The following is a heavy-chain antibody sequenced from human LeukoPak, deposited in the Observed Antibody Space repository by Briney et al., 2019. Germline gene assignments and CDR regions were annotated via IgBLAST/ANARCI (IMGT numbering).Heavy chain of an antibody. CDR2: INAGNGNT. V-gene: IGHV1-3*01. J-gene: IGHJ4*02. D-gene: IGHD6-13*01. Sequence: GASVKVSCKASGYTFTSYAMHWVRQAPGQRLEWMGWINAGNGNTKYSQKFQGRVTITRDTSASTAYMELSSLRSDDTAVYYCARDEGIAAAGTPRYWGQGTLVTVSS. CDR3: ARDEGIAAAGTPRY. CDR1: GYTFTSYA.